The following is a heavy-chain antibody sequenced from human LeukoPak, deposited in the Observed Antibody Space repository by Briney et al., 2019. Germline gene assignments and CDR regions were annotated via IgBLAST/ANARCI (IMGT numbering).Heavy chain of an antibody. Sequence: PAASVTVSCKASGYTFTSYGISWVRQAPGQGLEWMGWVSTYSGNTKYAQNLQGRVTTTTDTSTSTAYMELRSLRSDDTAMYYCARQSTGSYYSPIDYWGQGTLVTVSS. V-gene: IGHV1-18*01. CDR1: GYTFTSYG. CDR3: ARQSTGSYYSPIDY. J-gene: IGHJ4*02. CDR2: VSTYSGNT. D-gene: IGHD1-26*01.